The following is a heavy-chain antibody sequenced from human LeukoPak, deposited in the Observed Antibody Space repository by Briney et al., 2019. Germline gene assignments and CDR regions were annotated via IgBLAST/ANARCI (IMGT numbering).Heavy chain of an antibody. D-gene: IGHD6-13*01. CDR3: AIGYSSSWNYFDF. CDR2: ISDSGST. V-gene: IGHV4-59*01. J-gene: IGHJ4*02. Sequence: PSETLSLTCTVSGGSISSYFWSWIRQPPGKGLEWIGYISDSGSTNYNPSLDSRVTISIDTSKNQFSLKLSSVTAADTAVYYCAIGYSSSWNYFDFWGQGTLVTVSS. CDR1: GGSISSYF.